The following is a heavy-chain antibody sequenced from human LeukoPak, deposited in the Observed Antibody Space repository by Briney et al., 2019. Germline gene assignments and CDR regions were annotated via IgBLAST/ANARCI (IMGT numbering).Heavy chain of an antibody. Sequence: SVKVSCKASGGTFSSYAISWVRQAPGQGLEWMGRIIPIFSIANYAQKFQGRVTITADKSTSTAYVELSSLRSEDTAVYYCARDRRYYDSSGYRYYFDYWGQGTLVTVSS. CDR1: GGTFSSYA. V-gene: IGHV1-69*04. D-gene: IGHD3-22*01. CDR2: IIPIFSIA. J-gene: IGHJ4*02. CDR3: ARDRRYYDSSGYRYYFDY.